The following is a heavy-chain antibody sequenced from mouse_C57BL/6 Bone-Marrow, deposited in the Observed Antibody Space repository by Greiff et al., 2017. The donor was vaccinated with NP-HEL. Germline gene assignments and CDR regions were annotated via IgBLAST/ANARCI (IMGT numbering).Heavy chain of an antibody. CDR2: INPYNGGT. Sequence: VQLQQSGPVLVKPGASVKMSCKASGYTFTDYYMNWVKQSHGKSLEWIGVINPYNGGTSYNQKFKGKATLTVDKSSSTAYMELNSLTSEDSAVYYCARWDYYGSSQYYFDYWGQGTTLTVSS. J-gene: IGHJ2*01. D-gene: IGHD1-1*01. CDR1: GYTFTDYY. V-gene: IGHV1-19*01. CDR3: ARWDYYGSSQYYFDY.